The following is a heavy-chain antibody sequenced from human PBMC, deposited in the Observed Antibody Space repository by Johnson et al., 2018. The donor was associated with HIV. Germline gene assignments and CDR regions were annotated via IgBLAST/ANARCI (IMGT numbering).Heavy chain of an antibody. V-gene: IGHV3-53*01. CDR2: IYSGGST. CDR1: GLTVSSNF. J-gene: IGHJ3*02. Sequence: EQLVESGGGLIQPGGSLRLSCAASGLTVSSNFMTWVRQAPGKGLEWVSVIYSGGSTYYADSVKGRFTISRDNSKNTLYLQMNSVRVEDTAVYYCARVEYSYGNSHGFDIWGQGTMFTVSS. D-gene: IGHD5-18*01. CDR3: ARVEYSYGNSHGFDI.